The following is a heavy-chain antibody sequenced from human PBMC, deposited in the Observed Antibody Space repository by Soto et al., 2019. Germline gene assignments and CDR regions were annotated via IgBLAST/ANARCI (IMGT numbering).Heavy chain of an antibody. V-gene: IGHV3-11*05. Sequence: GGSLRFSCAASGFTFSDYYMSWIRQAPGKGLEWVSYISSSSSYTNYADSVKGRFTISRDNAKNSLYLQMNSLRAEDTAVYYCARATKYYYGSGSYFGAFDIWGQGTMVTVSS. D-gene: IGHD3-10*01. CDR1: GFTFSDYY. J-gene: IGHJ3*02. CDR2: ISSSSSYT. CDR3: ARATKYYYGSGSYFGAFDI.